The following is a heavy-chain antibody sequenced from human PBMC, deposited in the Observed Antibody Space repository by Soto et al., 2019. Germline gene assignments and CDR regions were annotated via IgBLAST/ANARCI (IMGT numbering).Heavy chain of an antibody. CDR1: GFTFSSYN. J-gene: IGHJ5*02. V-gene: IGHV3-48*02. CDR3: ARSLPQWLVIDL. D-gene: IGHD6-19*01. CDR2: ISDSSGST. Sequence: EVQLVESGGGLVQPGGSLRLSCAASGFTFSSYNMKWVRQAPGKGLEWVSYISDSSGSTYYADSVKGRFTISRDNAKNSLYQEMNSLRDEDTAVYYCARSLPQWLVIDLWGQGTLVTVSS.